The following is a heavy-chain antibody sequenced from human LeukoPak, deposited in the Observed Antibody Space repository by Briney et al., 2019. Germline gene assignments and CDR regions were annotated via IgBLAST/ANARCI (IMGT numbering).Heavy chain of an antibody. CDR1: GFTFSDAW. D-gene: IGHD6-25*01. CDR3: TTPAGFYTRN. J-gene: IGHJ4*02. CDR2: IKRGTDGGTT. V-gene: IGHV3-15*01. Sequence: GGSLRLSCAASGFTFSDAWMSWVRQAPGKGLAWVGLIKRGTDGGTTEYAAPVKGRFTISRDDSINTLYLQMNNLGTEDTGVYYCTTPAGFYTRNWGQGTLVTVSS.